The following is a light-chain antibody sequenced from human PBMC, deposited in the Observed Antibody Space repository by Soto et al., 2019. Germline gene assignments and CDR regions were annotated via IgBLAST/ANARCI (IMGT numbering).Light chain of an antibody. CDR1: QSISNW. V-gene: IGKV1-5*01. J-gene: IGKJ2*01. Sequence: DIQMTQSPSTLSASVGDRVTITCRASQSISNWLAWYQQKPGKAPKLLIYGASSLESGVQSRFSGSGSWTEFTLAISSLQPDDFAPYYCQQYNSYSLFFGQGTKLEIK. CDR3: QQYNSYSLF. CDR2: GAS.